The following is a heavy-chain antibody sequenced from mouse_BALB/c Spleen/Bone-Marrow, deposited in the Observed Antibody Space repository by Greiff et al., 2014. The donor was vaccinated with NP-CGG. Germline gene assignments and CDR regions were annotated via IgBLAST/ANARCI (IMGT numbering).Heavy chain of an antibody. CDR3: ARSDGYS. V-gene: IGHV1-82*01. CDR2: IYPGDGDT. J-gene: IGHJ3*01. Sequence: VQLQQSGPELVKPGASVKISCKTSGYAFSSSWMNWVKQRPGQGLEWIGRIYPGDGDTNYNGKFKGKATLTADKSSSTAYMQLSSLTSVDSAVYFCARSDGYSWGQGTLVTVSA. CDR1: GYAFSSSW. D-gene: IGHD2-3*01.